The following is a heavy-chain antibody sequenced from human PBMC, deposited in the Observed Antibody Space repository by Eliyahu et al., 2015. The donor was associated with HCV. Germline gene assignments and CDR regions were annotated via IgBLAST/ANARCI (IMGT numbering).Heavy chain of an antibody. V-gene: IGHV3-23*01. D-gene: IGHD2-2*01. CDR3: AKDIVAVSVGSRIRMTTPVY. CDR2: ISGSGGST. Sequence: EVQLLESGGGLVQPGGSLRLSCAASGFTFSTYGMSWVRQAPGKGLEWVSAISGSGGSTYYADSVKGRFTISRDDSKNTLYLQMDSLRAEDTAVYYCAKDIVAVSVGSRIRMTTPVYWGQGTLVTVSS. CDR1: GFTFSTYG. J-gene: IGHJ4*02.